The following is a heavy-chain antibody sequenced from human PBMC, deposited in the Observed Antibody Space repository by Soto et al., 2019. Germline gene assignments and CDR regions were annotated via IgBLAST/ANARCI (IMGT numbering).Heavy chain of an antibody. J-gene: IGHJ4*02. CDR1: GFTFSSYS. D-gene: IGHD1-26*01. V-gene: IGHV3-48*02. CDR2: ISSSSSAI. CDR3: ARASRGPSVYFDS. Sequence: GGSLRLSCAASGFTFSSYSMNWVRQAPGKGLEWVSYISSSSSAIYYADSVKGRFTVSRDNAKNSLYLQMNNLRDEDTTAVYFARASRGPSVYFDSWGQGTLVTVSS.